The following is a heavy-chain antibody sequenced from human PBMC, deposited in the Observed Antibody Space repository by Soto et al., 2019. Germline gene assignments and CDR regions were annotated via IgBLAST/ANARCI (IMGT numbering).Heavy chain of an antibody. V-gene: IGHV3-23*01. CDR2: ISGSGGST. CDR3: AKDPWGSSGHFDY. Sequence: EVQLLESGGGLVQPGGSLRLSCAASGFTFSSYAMSWVRQAPGKGLEWVSAISGSGGSTHYADSVKGRFTISRDNSKNTLYLQMNSLRAEDTAVYYCAKDPWGSSGHFDYWGQGTLVTVSS. J-gene: IGHJ4*02. D-gene: IGHD3-16*01. CDR1: GFTFSSYA.